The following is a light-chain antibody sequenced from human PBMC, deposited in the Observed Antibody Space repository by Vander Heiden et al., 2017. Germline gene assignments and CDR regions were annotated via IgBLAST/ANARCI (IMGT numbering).Light chain of an antibody. CDR1: SSNIGARYD. V-gene: IGLV1-40*01. CDR3: QSYDTSLSGFYV. CDR2: ANK. Sequence: QSVLTQPPSVSGAPGQRVTISCTGSSSNIGARYDVHWYQQLPGTAPKLLIYANKNRPSGVPDRFSASRSDTSASLAITGLQAEDEADYYCQSYDTSLSGFYVFGTGTKVTVL. J-gene: IGLJ1*01.